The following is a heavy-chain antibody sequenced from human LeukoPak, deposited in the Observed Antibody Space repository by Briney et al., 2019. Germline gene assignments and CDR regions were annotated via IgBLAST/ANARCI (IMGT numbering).Heavy chain of an antibody. Sequence: GASVKVSCEASGGTFSGYAISWVPQAPGQGLEWMGGIIPIFGTANYAQKFQCRVTITADESTSTVYMELSSLRSEDTAVYYCARERYGDYVAFDYWGHGTPVTVSS. CDR1: GGTFSGYA. V-gene: IGHV1-69*13. J-gene: IGHJ4*01. CDR3: ARERYGDYVAFDY. CDR2: IIPIFGTA. D-gene: IGHD4-17*01.